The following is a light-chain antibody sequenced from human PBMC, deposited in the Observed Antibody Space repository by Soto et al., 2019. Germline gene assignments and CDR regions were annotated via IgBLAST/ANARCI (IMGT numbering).Light chain of an antibody. V-gene: IGKV3-20*01. J-gene: IGKJ2*01. CDR2: GAS. CDR3: QQYGRSPLMYT. CDR1: QSITSNF. Sequence: EIVLTQSPGTLSLSPGERATLSCRASQSITSNFLAWYQQKPSQAPRLLIYGASTRAAGVPDRFSGSGSGPDFTLTITRLEPEDFAVYYCQQYGRSPLMYTFGQGTKLGVK.